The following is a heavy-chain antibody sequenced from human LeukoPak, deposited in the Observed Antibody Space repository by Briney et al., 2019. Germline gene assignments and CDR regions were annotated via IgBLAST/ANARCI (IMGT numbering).Heavy chain of an antibody. D-gene: IGHD1-26*01. CDR2: ISGSGGGT. CDR1: GFNLRNFA. J-gene: IGHJ4*02. V-gene: IGHV3-23*01. CDR3: VKDLGRYRNNCFDY. Sequence: PGGSLRLSCVLSGFNLRNFAMSWVRQAPGKGLEWVSTISGSGGGTYYADSVKGRFTISRDDSKNTLYLQMNSLRAEDTAVYYCVKDLGRYRNNCFDYWGQGTLVTVSS.